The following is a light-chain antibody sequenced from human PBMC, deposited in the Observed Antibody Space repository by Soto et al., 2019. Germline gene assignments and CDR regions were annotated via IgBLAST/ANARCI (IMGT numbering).Light chain of an antibody. V-gene: IGKV3-11*01. CDR1: QSVSSY. Sequence: EIVLSQSPGTLSLSPGEGATLSCRASQSVSSYLAWYQQKPGQAPRLLIYDASNRATGIPARFSGSGSGTDFTLTISSLEPEDFAVYYCQQRSNWPPNLTFGPGTKVDIK. J-gene: IGKJ3*01. CDR2: DAS. CDR3: QQRSNWPPNLT.